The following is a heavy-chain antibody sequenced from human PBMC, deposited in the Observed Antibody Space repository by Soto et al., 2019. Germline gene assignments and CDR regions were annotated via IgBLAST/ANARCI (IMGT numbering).Heavy chain of an antibody. CDR1: GGSISSYY. V-gene: IGHV4-59*01. Sequence: QVQLQESGPGLVKPSETLSLTCTVSGGSISSYYWSWIRQPPGKGLEWIGYIYYSGSTNYNPSLKSRVTISVDTSKNQFSLKLSSVTAADTAVYDCARGTYGMDVWGQGTTVTVSS. D-gene: IGHD1-7*01. CDR2: IYYSGST. J-gene: IGHJ6*02. CDR3: ARGTYGMDV.